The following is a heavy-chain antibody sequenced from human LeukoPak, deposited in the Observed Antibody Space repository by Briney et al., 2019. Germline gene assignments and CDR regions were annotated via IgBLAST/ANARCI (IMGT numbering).Heavy chain of an antibody. CDR2: ISYDGSNK. J-gene: IGHJ3*02. Sequence: PGTSLRLSCAASGFRFSTYGVHWVRQAPGKGLEWVAVISYDGSNKYYADSVKGRFTISRDNSKNTLYLQMNSLRAEDTAVYYCARWEPGTAFDIWGQGTMVTVSS. V-gene: IGHV3-30*03. CDR1: GFRFSTYG. CDR3: ARWEPGTAFDI. D-gene: IGHD1-26*01.